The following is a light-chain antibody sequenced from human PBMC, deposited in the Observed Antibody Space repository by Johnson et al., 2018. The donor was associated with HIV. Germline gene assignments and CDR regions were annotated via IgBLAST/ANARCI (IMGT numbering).Light chain of an antibody. CDR2: ENN. V-gene: IGLV1-51*02. Sequence: QAVLTQPPSVSAAPGQKVTISCSGSSSNIGNNYVSWYQHHPGTAPKLLIYENNKRPSGIPDRFSGSKSGTSATLGITGLQTGDEADYYCGTWDSSLSAYVFGTVTKVTVL. J-gene: IGLJ1*01. CDR1: SSNIGNNY. CDR3: GTWDSSLSAYV.